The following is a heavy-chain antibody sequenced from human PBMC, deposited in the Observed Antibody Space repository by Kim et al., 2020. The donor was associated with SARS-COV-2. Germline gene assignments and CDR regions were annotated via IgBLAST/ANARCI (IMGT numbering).Heavy chain of an antibody. Sequence: GGSLRLSCAASGFTFRDYYMSWIRQAPGKGLEWVSYISSSGSTIYYADSVKGRFTISRDNAKNSLYLQMNSLRTDDTAVYYCARDGKSYYDFWSGYAWRSYSSYGIDVWGQGTTVTVSS. V-gene: IGHV3-11*01. J-gene: IGHJ6*02. CDR3: ARDGKSYYDFWSGYAWRSYSSYGIDV. CDR1: GFTFRDYY. D-gene: IGHD3-3*01. CDR2: ISSSGSTI.